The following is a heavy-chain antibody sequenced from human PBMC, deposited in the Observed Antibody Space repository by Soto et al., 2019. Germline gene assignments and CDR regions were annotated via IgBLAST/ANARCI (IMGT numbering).Heavy chain of an antibody. CDR3: ARHEQFYYYFGMDV. Sequence: KGVELMGMINPGDSDIRYSPSFKGQVTISADNSISAAYLQWSSLKASDTAMYYCARHEQFYYYFGMDVWGQGTAVTVS. V-gene: IGHV5-51*01. J-gene: IGHJ6*01. D-gene: IGHD4-4*01. CDR2: INPGDSDI.